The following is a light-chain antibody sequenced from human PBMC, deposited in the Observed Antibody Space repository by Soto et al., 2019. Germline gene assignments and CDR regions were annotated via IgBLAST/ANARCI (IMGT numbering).Light chain of an antibody. CDR1: QIVSSSY. CDR2: GAS. V-gene: IGKV3-20*01. Sequence: VLTKSTGTLSLSAGGRAPLSCRVSQIVSSSYLAWYQQKPGQAPRLLIYGASSRATGIPDRFSGSGSGTDFTLTISRLEPEDFAVYYCQQYGSSPPITFGQGTRLEIK. CDR3: QQYGSSPPIT. J-gene: IGKJ5*01.